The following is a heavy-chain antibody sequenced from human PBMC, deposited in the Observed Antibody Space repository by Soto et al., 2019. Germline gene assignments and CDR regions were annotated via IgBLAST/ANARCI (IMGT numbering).Heavy chain of an antibody. J-gene: IGHJ4*02. CDR3: ARAEYYYDSSGYYDY. D-gene: IGHD3-22*01. CDR1: GYTFTSYA. CDR2: INAGNGNT. Sequence: ASVKVSCKASGYTFTSYAMDWVRQAPGQRLEWMGWINAGNGNTKYSQKFQGRVTITRDTSASTAYMELSSLRSEDTAVCYCARAEYYYDSSGYYDYWGQGTLVTVSS. V-gene: IGHV1-3*01.